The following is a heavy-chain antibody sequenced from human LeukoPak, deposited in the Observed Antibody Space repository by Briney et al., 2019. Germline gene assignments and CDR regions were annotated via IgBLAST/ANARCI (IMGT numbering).Heavy chain of an antibody. Sequence: PSETLSLTCTVSGGSISSYYWSWIRQPPGKGLGWIGYIYYSGSTNYNPSLKSRVTISVDTSKNQFSLKLSSVTAADTAVYYCARASPGEVGATILDYWGQGTLVTVSS. CDR2: IYYSGST. V-gene: IGHV4-59*01. CDR1: GGSISSYY. D-gene: IGHD1-26*01. J-gene: IGHJ4*02. CDR3: ARASPGEVGATILDY.